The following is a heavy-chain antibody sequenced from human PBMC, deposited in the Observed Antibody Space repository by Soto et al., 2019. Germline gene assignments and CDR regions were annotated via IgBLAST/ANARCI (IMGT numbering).Heavy chain of an antibody. CDR2: ISSSSSTI. CDR3: AREKTLTYYDILTGYPYGMDV. Sequence: GGSLRLSCAASGFTFSSYSMNWVRQAPGKGLEWVSYISSSSSTIYYADSVKGRFTISRDNAKNSLYLQMNSLRAEDTAVYYCAREKTLTYYDILTGYPYGMDVWGQGTTVTVSS. D-gene: IGHD3-9*01. CDR1: GFTFSSYS. J-gene: IGHJ6*02. V-gene: IGHV3-48*01.